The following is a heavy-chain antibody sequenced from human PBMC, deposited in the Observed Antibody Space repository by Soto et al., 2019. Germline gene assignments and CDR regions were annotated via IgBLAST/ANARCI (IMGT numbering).Heavy chain of an antibody. CDR1: GFTFSDYG. CDR2: ISYDERNK. Sequence: GGSLRLSCAASGFTFSDYGMHWVRQAPGKGLEWVAVISYDERNKYYADSVKGRFTISRDKSKNTLYLQMNSLRAEDTAMYYGANTNYDFWGMDVWGQGTTVTVSS. CDR3: ANTNYDFWGMDV. V-gene: IGHV3-30*18. D-gene: IGHD3-3*01. J-gene: IGHJ6*02.